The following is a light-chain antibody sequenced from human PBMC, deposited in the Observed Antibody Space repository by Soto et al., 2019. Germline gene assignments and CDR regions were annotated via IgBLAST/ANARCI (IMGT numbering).Light chain of an antibody. Sequence: QSARAQPASVSESPGPSITNSCKGAGSYVGGYDFFSCYIHPPCTPPRLIFYEFTRRPSGVSHRFSGSKSVSAASRTISGLQVEDDADYCCGEYSSRTPRDVFGSGSTVSVL. CDR3: GEYSSRTPRDV. CDR2: EFT. CDR1: GSYVGGYDF. V-gene: IGLV2-14*01. J-gene: IGLJ6*01.